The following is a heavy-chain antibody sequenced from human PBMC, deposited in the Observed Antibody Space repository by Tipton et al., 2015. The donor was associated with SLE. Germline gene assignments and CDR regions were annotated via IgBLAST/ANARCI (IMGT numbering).Heavy chain of an antibody. CDR1: DDSMSSSSR. V-gene: IGHV4-4*01. CDR3: ARETRVDATFSKYNRFDP. J-gene: IGHJ5*02. CDR2: IYHRGST. D-gene: IGHD3-3*01. Sequence: TLSLTCTVSDDSMSSSSRWSWVRQPPGKGLEWIGEIYHRGSTNYNPSLKSRVTIFVDKSKKQFSLKLTSVTAADTAVYFCARETRVDATFSKYNRFDPWGQGSLVTVSP.